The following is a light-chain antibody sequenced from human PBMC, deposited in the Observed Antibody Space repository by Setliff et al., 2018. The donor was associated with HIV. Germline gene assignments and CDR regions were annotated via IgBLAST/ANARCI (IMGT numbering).Light chain of an antibody. CDR2: EVS. Sequence: QSVLTQPASVSGSPGQSITISCTGTSSDVGSYNLVSWYQQHPGKAPKLMIYEVSKRPSGVSNRFSGSKSGNTASLTISGLQAEDEADYYCCYYAGSSTPYGFGTGTKGTVL. CDR3: CYYAGSSTPYG. CDR1: SSDVGSYNL. J-gene: IGLJ1*01. V-gene: IGLV2-23*02.